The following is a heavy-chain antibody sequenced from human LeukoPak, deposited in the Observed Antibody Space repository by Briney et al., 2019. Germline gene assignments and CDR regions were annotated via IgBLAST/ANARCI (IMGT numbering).Heavy chain of an antibody. CDR2: IYYSGST. J-gene: IGHJ5*02. CDR1: GGSISSSSYY. D-gene: IGHD3-22*01. CDR3: ARHAGFGYYYDSSGYYKNWFDP. V-gene: IGHV4-61*05. Sequence: SETLSLTCTVSGGSISSSSYYWSWIRQPPGKGLEWIGYIYYSGSTNYNPSLKSRVTISVDTSKNQFSLKLSSVTAADTAVYYCARHAGFGYYYDSSGYYKNWFDPWGQGTLVTVSS.